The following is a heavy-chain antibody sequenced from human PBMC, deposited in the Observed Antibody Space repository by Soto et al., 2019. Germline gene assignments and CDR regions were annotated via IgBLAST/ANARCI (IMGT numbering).Heavy chain of an antibody. CDR3: ARVLFGRGNWFDP. D-gene: IGHD3-3*01. Sequence: SETLSLTCTVSGGSISSYYWSWIRQPPGKGLEWIGYIYYSGYTNYNPSLKSRVTISVDTSKNQFSLKLSSVTAADTAVYYCARVLFGRGNWFDPWGQGTLVTVSS. J-gene: IGHJ5*02. CDR2: IYYSGYT. CDR1: GGSISSYY. V-gene: IGHV4-59*01.